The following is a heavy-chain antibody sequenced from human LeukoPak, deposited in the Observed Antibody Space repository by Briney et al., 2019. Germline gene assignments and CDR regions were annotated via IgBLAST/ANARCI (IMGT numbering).Heavy chain of an antibody. CDR1: GFTFSSYE. CDR2: ISSSSSYI. CDR3: ARDAPHDWLPWYYFDY. D-gene: IGHD3-9*01. J-gene: IGHJ4*02. V-gene: IGHV3-21*01. Sequence: GGSLRLSCAASGFTFSSYEMNWVRQAPGKGLEWVSSISSSSSYIYYADSVKGRFTISRDNAKNSLYLQMNSLRAEDTAVYYCARDAPHDWLPWYYFDYWGQGTLVTVSS.